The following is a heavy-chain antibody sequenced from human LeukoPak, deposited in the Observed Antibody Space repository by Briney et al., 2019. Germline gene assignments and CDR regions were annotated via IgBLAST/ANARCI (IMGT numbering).Heavy chain of an antibody. CDR2: IDPSDSYT. D-gene: IGHD1-14*01. CDR1: GYSFSNYW. J-gene: IGHJ4*02. V-gene: IGHV5-10-1*01. CDR3: ARQDSEGTFDY. Sequence: GESLKISCKGSGYSFSNYWISWVRQMPGKGLEWMGRIDPSDSYTNYGPSFQGLVTISADKSISTAYLQWSSLKASDTAMYYCARQDSEGTFDYWGQGTLVTVSS.